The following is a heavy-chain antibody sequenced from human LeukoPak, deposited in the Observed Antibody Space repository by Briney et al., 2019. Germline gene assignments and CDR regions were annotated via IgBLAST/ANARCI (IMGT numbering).Heavy chain of an antibody. CDR2: IYTSGST. CDR1: GGSISSCY. Sequence: SETLSLTCTVSGGSISSCYWSWIRQPAGKGLEWIGRIYTSGSTNYNPSLRSRVTMSVDTSKNQFSLKLSSVTAADTAVYYCARHGGVGWLLAFDYWGQGTLVTVSS. V-gene: IGHV4-4*07. D-gene: IGHD3-22*01. J-gene: IGHJ4*02. CDR3: ARHGGVGWLLAFDY.